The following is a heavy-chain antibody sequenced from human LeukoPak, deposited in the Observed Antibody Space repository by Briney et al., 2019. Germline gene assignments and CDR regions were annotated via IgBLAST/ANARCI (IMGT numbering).Heavy chain of an antibody. J-gene: IGHJ6*02. Sequence: SETLSLTCAVYGGSFSGYYWSWIRQPPGKGLEWIGEINHSGSTNYNPSLKSRVTISVDTSKNQFSLKLSSVTAADTAVYYCARIHLIAAAGAPPAHYYYGMDVWGQGTTVTVSS. D-gene: IGHD6-13*01. V-gene: IGHV4-34*01. CDR3: ARIHLIAAAGAPPAHYYYGMDV. CDR2: INHSGST. CDR1: GGSFSGYY.